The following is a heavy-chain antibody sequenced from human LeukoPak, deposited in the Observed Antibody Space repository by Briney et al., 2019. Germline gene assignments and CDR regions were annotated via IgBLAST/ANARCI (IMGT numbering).Heavy chain of an antibody. CDR2: ISGSGRYI. CDR1: GVTFSDYYS. Sequence: GGSLRLSCSASGVTFSDYYSMNWVRQAPGKGLEWVSVISGSGRYIYYGDSVRGRFIISRDNAKNSVLLEINSLRVEDTAVYYCATGLEDSNIDYWGQGTLVTVSS. V-gene: IGHV3-21*01. J-gene: IGHJ4*02. CDR3: ATGLEDSNIDY.